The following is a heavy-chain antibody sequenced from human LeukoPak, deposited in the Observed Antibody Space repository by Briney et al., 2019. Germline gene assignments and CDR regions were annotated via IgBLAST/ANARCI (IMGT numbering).Heavy chain of an antibody. Sequence: SETLSLTCTVSGYSINSGDCWGWIRQVPGKGLEWIASVSHSGHPYYNPSLKSRVTIFADTSKSQFSLQLSSVTAADTAVYYCARDGGSYYTASPNSWFGPWGQGTLVTVSP. CDR3: ARDGGSYYTASPNSWFGP. D-gene: IGHD1-26*01. V-gene: IGHV4-38-2*02. CDR1: GYSINSGDC. J-gene: IGHJ5*02. CDR2: VSHSGHP.